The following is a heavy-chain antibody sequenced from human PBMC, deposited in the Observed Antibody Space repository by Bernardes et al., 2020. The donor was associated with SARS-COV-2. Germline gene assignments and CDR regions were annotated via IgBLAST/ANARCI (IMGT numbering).Heavy chain of an antibody. CDR1: GGSISSYY. D-gene: IGHD3-3*01. CDR3: ARDRLWSGYYYYGMDV. Sequence: SETLSLTCTVSGGSISSYYWSWIRQPPGKGLEWIGYIYYSGSTNYNPSLKSRVTISVDTSKNQFSLKLSSVTAADTAVYYCARDRLWSGYYYYGMDVWGQGTTVTVSS. CDR2: IYYSGST. J-gene: IGHJ6*02. V-gene: IGHV4-59*01.